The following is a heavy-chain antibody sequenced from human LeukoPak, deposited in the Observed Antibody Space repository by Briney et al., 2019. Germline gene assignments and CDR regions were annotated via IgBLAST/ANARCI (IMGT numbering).Heavy chain of an antibody. CDR2: IYDSGT. CDR1: GGSISRNY. D-gene: IGHD3-16*01. V-gene: IGHV4-4*07. Sequence: SETKSLTCTVSGGSISRNYWSWIRQPAGKGLEWIGHIYDSGTNYNPSLKSRASMSLDTSKNQFSLRLSSVTAADTAVYYCARRGDWLDFWGQGTLVTVSS. J-gene: IGHJ4*02. CDR3: ARRGDWLDF.